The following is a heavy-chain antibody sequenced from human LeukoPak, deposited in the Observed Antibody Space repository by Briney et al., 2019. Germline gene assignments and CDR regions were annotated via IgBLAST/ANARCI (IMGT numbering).Heavy chain of an antibody. CDR3: AKDRITMGSLDY. D-gene: IGHD3-10*01. Sequence: PGGSLRLSCAASGFTFSSYGMHWVRQAPGKGLEWVAVISYDGSNKYYADSVKGRFTISRDNSKNTLYLQMNSLRAEDTAVYYCAKDRITMGSLDYWGQGTLVTVSS. J-gene: IGHJ4*02. CDR2: ISYDGSNK. CDR1: GFTFSSYG. V-gene: IGHV3-30*18.